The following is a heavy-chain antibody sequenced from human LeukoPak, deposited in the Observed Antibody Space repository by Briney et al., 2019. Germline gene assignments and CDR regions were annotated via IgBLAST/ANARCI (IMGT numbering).Heavy chain of an antibody. D-gene: IGHD4-17*01. CDR2: ISYDGSNK. CDR1: GFTFSSYG. Sequence: PGRSLRLSCAASGFTFSSYGMHWVRQAPGKGLEWVAVISYDGSNKYYADSVKGRFTISRDNSENTLYLQMNSLRAEDTAVYYCAKDRVRYYFDYWGQGTLVTVSS. CDR3: AKDRVRYYFDY. J-gene: IGHJ4*02. V-gene: IGHV3-30*18.